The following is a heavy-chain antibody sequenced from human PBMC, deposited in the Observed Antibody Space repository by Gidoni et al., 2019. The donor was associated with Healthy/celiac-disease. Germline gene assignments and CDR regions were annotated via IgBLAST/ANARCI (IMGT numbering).Heavy chain of an antibody. CDR1: GFTSSSYA. CDR3: ARDSYSARGSYPPFGY. CDR2: ISDDGSNK. D-gene: IGHD1-26*01. V-gene: IGHV3-30*04. J-gene: IGHJ4*02. Sequence: QVQLVESGGGVVQPGRSLRLSCAASGFTSSSYAIHWVRQAPGKGVEWVAVISDDGSNKYYADSVKGRFNISRDNYKNTLYLQMNSLRAEETAVYYCARDSYSARGSYPPFGYWGQGTLVTVSS.